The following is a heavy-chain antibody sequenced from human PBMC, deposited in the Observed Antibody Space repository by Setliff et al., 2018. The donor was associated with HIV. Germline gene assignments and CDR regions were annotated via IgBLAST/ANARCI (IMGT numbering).Heavy chain of an antibody. D-gene: IGHD3-22*01. V-gene: IGHV4-34*01. J-gene: IGHJ4*02. CDR2: INHSGST. Sequence: SETLSLTCTVPGGSINDQYFSWIRQPPGKGLEWIGEINHSGSTNYNPSLKSRATISVDTSKNQFSLKLSSVTAADTAVFYCARLTTTYYYDSSAYYHPVWGQGTLVTVSS. CDR3: ARLTTTYYYDSSAYYHPV. CDR1: GGSINDQY.